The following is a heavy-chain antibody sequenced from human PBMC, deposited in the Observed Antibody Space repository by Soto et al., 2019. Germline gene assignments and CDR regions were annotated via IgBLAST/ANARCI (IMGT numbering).Heavy chain of an antibody. Sequence: PGGSLRLSCAASGFTFSSYAMSWVRQAPGKGLEWVSAISGSGGSTYYADSVKGRFIISRDNSKNTLYLQMNSLRAEDTAVYYCAKDKEGIAAAGTFPFDPWGQGTLVTVSS. CDR2: ISGSGGST. CDR3: AKDKEGIAAAGTFPFDP. V-gene: IGHV3-23*01. D-gene: IGHD6-13*01. J-gene: IGHJ5*02. CDR1: GFTFSSYA.